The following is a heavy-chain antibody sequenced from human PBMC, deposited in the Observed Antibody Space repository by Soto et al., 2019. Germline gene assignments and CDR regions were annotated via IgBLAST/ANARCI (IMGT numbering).Heavy chain of an antibody. CDR2: INWNSDNI. CDR3: AKDRSYDILTGYPMDV. J-gene: IGHJ6*02. V-gene: IGHV3-9*01. D-gene: IGHD3-9*01. Sequence: QPXGSLRLSCAASGXTFADSSLHWVRQAPGKGLELVSSINWNSDNIAYAESVKGRFNISRDNAKNSLFLQMNSLRVEETAMYYCAKDRSYDILTGYPMDVWGQGTTVTVSS. CDR1: GXTFADSS.